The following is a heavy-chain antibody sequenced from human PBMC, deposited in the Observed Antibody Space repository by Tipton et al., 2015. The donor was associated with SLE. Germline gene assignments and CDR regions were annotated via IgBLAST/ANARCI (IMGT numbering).Heavy chain of an antibody. CDR2: INHSGST. D-gene: IGHD6-13*01. Sequence: TLSLTCAVYGGSFSGYYWSWIRQPPGKGLEWIGEINHSGSTNYNPSLKSRVTISVDTSKNQFSLQLNSVTPEDTAVYYCAREQQLGYFDLWGRGTLVTVSS. V-gene: IGHV4-34*01. CDR3: AREQQLGYFDL. J-gene: IGHJ2*01. CDR1: GGSFSGYY.